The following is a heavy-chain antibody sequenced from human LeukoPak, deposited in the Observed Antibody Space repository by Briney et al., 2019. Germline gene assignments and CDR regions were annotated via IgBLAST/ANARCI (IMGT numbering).Heavy chain of an antibody. J-gene: IGHJ4*02. CDR3: AREERYCSSTGRCYFDY. Sequence: SETLSLTCTVSGGSISSSSYYWGWIRQPPGKGLEWIGSIYYSGSTYYNPSLKSRVTISVDTSKNQFSLKLSSVTAADTAVYYCAREERYCSSTGRCYFDYWGQGTLVTVSS. CDR1: GGSISSSSYY. CDR2: IYYSGST. V-gene: IGHV4-39*07. D-gene: IGHD2-2*01.